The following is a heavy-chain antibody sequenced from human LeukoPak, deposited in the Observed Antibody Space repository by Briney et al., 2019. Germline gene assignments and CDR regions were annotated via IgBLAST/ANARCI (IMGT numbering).Heavy chain of an antibody. CDR2: GYYRGST. V-gene: IGHV4-39*01. D-gene: IGHD6-19*01. CDR1: GGSISSSTYY. J-gene: IGHJ4*02. Sequence: SETLSLTCTVSGGSISSSTYYWGWLRQPPGKGLEWIGSGYYRGSTYYNPSLKSRVTISVDTSKNQFSLKLSSVTAADTAVYYCARHRSVAGQDYFDYWGQGTLVTVSS. CDR3: ARHRSVAGQDYFDY.